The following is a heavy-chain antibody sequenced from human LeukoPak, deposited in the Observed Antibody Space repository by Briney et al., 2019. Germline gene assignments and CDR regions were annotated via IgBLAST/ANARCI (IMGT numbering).Heavy chain of an antibody. CDR1: GYTFNSYG. CDR2: ISAYDGQT. V-gene: IGHV1-18*01. J-gene: IGHJ4*02. CDR3: ARTSGSGSYSRPDF. Sequence: ASVKVSCKASGYTFNSYGFNWVRQAPGQGLEWMGWISAYDGQTNYAQNLQGRVTMTTDTTTSTAYMELRSLRSDDTAVYYCARTSGSGSYSRPDFWGQGTLVTVSS. D-gene: IGHD3-10*01.